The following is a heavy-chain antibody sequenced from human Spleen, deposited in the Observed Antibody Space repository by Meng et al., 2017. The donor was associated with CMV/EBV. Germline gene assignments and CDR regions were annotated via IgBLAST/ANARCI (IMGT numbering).Heavy chain of an antibody. J-gene: IGHJ3*01. V-gene: IGHV3-21*04. CDR3: ARDQGEYSSGWYNDGFDL. CDR2: ISGGSSSI. D-gene: IGHD6-19*01. Sequence: GGSLRLSCAASGFTFSSYNMNWVRQAPGKGLEWISYISGGSSSIFDADSVKGRFTISRDNAKNSLYLQMNSLRADDTAVYYCARDQGEYSSGWYNDGFDLWGQGTMVTVSS. CDR1: GFTFSSYN.